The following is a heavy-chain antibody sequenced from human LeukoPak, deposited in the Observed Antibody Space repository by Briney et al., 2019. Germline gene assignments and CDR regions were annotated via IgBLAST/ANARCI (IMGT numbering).Heavy chain of an antibody. V-gene: IGHV3-23*01. D-gene: IGHD3-22*01. CDR1: GFTFSSYA. CDR3: AKDLNYYDSSGYYDY. Sequence: GGSLRLSCAASGFTFSSYAMSWVRQAPGKGLEWVSAISGSGGTTYYADSVKGRFTISRDNSKNTLYLQMNSLRAEDTAVYYCAKDLNYYDSSGYYDYWGQGTLVTVSS. J-gene: IGHJ4*02. CDR2: ISGSGGTT.